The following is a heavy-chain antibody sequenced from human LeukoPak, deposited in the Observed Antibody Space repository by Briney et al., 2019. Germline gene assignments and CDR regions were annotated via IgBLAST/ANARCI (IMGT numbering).Heavy chain of an antibody. V-gene: IGHV3-33*01. D-gene: IGHD3-3*01. CDR2: IWYDGSNK. J-gene: IGHJ4*02. Sequence: GSLRLSCAASGFTFSSYGMHWVRQAPGKGLEWVAVIWYDGSNKYYADSVKGRFTISRDNSKNTLYLQMNSLRAEDTAVYYCARDGTFGVVTPLDYWGQGTLVTVSS. CDR3: ARDGTFGVVTPLDY. CDR1: GFTFSSYG.